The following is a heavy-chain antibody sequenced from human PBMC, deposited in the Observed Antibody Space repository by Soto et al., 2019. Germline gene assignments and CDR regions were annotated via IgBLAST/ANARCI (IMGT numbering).Heavy chain of an antibody. Sequence: GGSLRLSCAAAGFTFSSYGMSWVRKAPGKGLEWVSAISGSGGSTYYADSVKGRFTISRDNSKNTLYLQMNSLRAEDTAVYYCAKEAIMVYATFDYWGQGTLVTVSS. D-gene: IGHD2-8*01. V-gene: IGHV3-23*01. J-gene: IGHJ4*02. CDR3: AKEAIMVYATFDY. CDR2: ISGSGGST. CDR1: GFTFSSYG.